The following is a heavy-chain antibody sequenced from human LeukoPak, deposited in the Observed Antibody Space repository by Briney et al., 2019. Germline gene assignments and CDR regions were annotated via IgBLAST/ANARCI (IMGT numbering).Heavy chain of an antibody. CDR1: GLIVSSNY. J-gene: IGHJ4*02. CDR3: ARGAYYYDSSGYYVH. D-gene: IGHD3-22*01. Sequence: GGSLRLSCAASGLIVSSNYMSWVRQAPGKGLEWVSALYSGGSIYYADSVKGRFTISRDNSKNTLYLQMNSLRAEDTAVYYCARGAYYYDSSGYYVHWGQGTLVTVSS. CDR2: LYSGGSI. V-gene: IGHV3-53*05.